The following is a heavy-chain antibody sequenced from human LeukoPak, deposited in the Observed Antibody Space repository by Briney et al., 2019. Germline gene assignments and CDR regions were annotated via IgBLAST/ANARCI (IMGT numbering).Heavy chain of an antibody. D-gene: IGHD5-18*01. J-gene: IGHJ4*02. CDR2: INHSGST. Sequence: PSETLSLTCAVYGGSLSGYYWSWIRQPPGKGLEWIGEINHSGSTNYNPSLKSRVTISVDTSKNQFSLKLSSVTAADTAVYYCARGRDGYARYPGVILWAYWGQGTLVTVSS. CDR1: GGSLSGYY. CDR3: ARGRDGYARYPGVILWAY. V-gene: IGHV4-34*01.